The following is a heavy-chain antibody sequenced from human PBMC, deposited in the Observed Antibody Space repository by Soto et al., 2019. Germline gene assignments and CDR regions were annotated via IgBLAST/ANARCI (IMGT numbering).Heavy chain of an antibody. D-gene: IGHD3-16*02. J-gene: IGHJ3*02. V-gene: IGHV4-39*01. CDR3: ASIIMITFGGVIAYAFDI. CDR2: IYYSGST. Sequence: PSETLSLTCTVSGGSISSSSYYWGWIRQPPGKGLEWIGSIYYSGSTYYNPSLKSRVTISVDTSKNQFSLKLSSVTAADTAVYYCASIIMITFGGVIAYAFDIWGQGTMVTVS. CDR1: GGSISSSSYY.